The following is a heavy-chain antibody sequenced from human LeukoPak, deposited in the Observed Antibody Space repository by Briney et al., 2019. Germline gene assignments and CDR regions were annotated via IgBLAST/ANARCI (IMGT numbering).Heavy chain of an antibody. V-gene: IGHV3-64*01. CDR2: ISGNGGST. CDR1: GFTFSSYA. Sequence: GGSLRLSCAASGFTFSSYAMHWVRQAPGKGLEYVSAISGNGGSTYYANSVKGRFTISRDNSKNTLYLQMNSLRAEDTAVYYCAKDRDSRSWYAYYYYYMDVWGKGTTVTISS. J-gene: IGHJ6*03. D-gene: IGHD6-13*01. CDR3: AKDRDSRSWYAYYYYYMDV.